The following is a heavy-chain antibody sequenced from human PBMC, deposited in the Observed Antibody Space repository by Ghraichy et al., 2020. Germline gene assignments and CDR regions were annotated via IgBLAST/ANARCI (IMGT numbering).Heavy chain of an antibody. CDR3: ARIQQRYYYYGMDV. CDR1: GFSLSTSGMC. CDR2: IDWDDDK. J-gene: IGHJ6*02. D-gene: IGHD6-25*01. Sequence: SGPTLVKPTQTLTLTCTFSGFSLSTSGMCVSWIRQPPAKALEWLALIDWDDDKYYSTSLKTRLTISKDTSKNQVVLTMTNMDPVDTATYYCARIQQRYYYYGMDVWGQGTTVTVSS. V-gene: IGHV2-70*01.